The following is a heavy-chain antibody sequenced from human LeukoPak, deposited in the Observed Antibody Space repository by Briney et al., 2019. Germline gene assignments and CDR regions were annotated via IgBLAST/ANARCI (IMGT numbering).Heavy chain of an antibody. CDR1: GFTFSSYE. CDR2: ISSSGSTI. Sequence: PGGSLRLSCAASGFTFSSYEMNWVRQAPGKGLEWVSYISSSGSTIYYADSVKGRFTISRDNAKNSLYLQMNSLRAEDTALYYCARHRYTTMDDAFDIWGQGTRVTVSS. J-gene: IGHJ3*02. D-gene: IGHD5-18*01. CDR3: ARHRYTTMDDAFDI. V-gene: IGHV3-48*03.